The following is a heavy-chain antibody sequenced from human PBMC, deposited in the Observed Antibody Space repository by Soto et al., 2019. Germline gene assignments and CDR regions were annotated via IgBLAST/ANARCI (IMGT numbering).Heavy chain of an antibody. Sequence: TSETLSLTCTVSGGSISSSSYYWGWIRQPPGKGLEWIGSIYYSGSTYYNPSLKSRVTISVDTSKNQFSLKLSSVTAADTAVYYCARLPHHDAFDIWDQGTMVTVSS. CDR1: GGSISSSSYY. CDR2: IYYSGST. J-gene: IGHJ3*02. CDR3: ARLPHHDAFDI. V-gene: IGHV4-39*07.